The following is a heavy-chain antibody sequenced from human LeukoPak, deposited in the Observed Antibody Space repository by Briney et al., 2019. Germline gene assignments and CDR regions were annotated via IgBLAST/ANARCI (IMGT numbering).Heavy chain of an antibody. D-gene: IGHD3-22*01. J-gene: IGHJ4*02. CDR3: ARVYYGDYFDY. Sequence: GGSLRLSCAASGFTFSSYAMSWVRQAPGKGLEWVSVIYSGGSTYYADSVKGRFTISRDNSKNTLYLQMNSLRAEDTAVYYCARVYYGDYFDYWGQGTLVTVSS. CDR1: GFTFSSYA. V-gene: IGHV3-53*01. CDR2: IYSGGST.